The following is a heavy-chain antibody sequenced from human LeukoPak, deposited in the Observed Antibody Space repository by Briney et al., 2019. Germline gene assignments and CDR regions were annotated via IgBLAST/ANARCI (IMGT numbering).Heavy chain of an antibody. CDR1: GFTFSSYG. D-gene: IGHD5-24*01. V-gene: IGHV3-23*01. Sequence: GGSLRLSRAASGFTFSSYGMSWVRQAPGKGLEWVSAISGSGGSTYYADSVKGRFTISRDNSKNTLYLQMNSLRAEDTAVYYCAKDGRDGYNAFDYWGQGTLVTVSS. J-gene: IGHJ4*02. CDR3: AKDGRDGYNAFDY. CDR2: ISGSGGST.